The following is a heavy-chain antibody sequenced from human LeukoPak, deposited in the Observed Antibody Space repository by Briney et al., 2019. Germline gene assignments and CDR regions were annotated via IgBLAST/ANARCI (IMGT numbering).Heavy chain of an antibody. CDR2: IRSKAYGRPP. V-gene: IGHV3-49*03. CDR1: RFTHDYYT. D-gene: IGHD2-2*01. CDR3: ARERCSSTSCYGLRHPEFDY. J-gene: IGHJ4*02. Sequence: GVPLTLSCTASRFTHDYYTMRWLRQAPGKEREGVVFIRSKAYGRPPEYAASVKGRLTISRDNAKISLYLQMNSLRAEDTAVYDGARERCSSTSCYGLRHPEFDYWGQGTLVTVSS.